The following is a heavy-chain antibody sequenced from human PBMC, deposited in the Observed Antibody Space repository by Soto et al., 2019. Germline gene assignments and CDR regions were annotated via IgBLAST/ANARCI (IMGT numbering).Heavy chain of an antibody. J-gene: IGHJ6*03. CDR1: GYIFTSYN. CDR2: VNPDSGHT. D-gene: IGHD4-4*01. V-gene: IGHV1-8*02. CDR3: ARSAQFSNAALEYLYYMDV. Sequence: QVHLVPSGAEVKKPGASVTVSCTASGYIFTSYNINWVRQAAVHGLEWMGWVNPDSGHTVYAQKFQGRGTKTRDTSIGTAHMALRSLTPEDTAVYYCARSAQFSNAALEYLYYMDVWGKGASVTVSS.